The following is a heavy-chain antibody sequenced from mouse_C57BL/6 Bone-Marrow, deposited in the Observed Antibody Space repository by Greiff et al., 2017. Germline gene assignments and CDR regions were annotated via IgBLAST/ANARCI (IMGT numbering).Heavy chain of an antibody. Sequence: EVKLMESGAELVRPGASVKLSCTASGFNIKDYYMHWVKQRPEQGLEWIGRIDPEDGDTEYAPKFQGKATMTADTSSNTAYLQLSSLTSEDTDVYYCTTLYGLLTGFAYWGQGTLVTVSA. CDR1: GFNIKDYY. V-gene: IGHV14-1*01. D-gene: IGHD1-1*02. CDR2: IDPEDGDT. CDR3: TTLYGLLTGFAY. J-gene: IGHJ3*01.